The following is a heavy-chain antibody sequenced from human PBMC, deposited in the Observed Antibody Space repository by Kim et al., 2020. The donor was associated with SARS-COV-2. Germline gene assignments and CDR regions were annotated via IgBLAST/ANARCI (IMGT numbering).Heavy chain of an antibody. CDR3: ARFPYYDIFTGNLFDP. D-gene: IGHD3-9*01. Sequence: SETLSLTCTVSGGSISSGDYYWSWIRQPPGKGLEWIGYIYYSGSTYYNPSLKSRVPISVDTSKNQFSLKLSSVTAADTAVYYCARFPYYDIFTGNLFDPWGQGTLVTVSS. J-gene: IGHJ5*02. CDR2: IYYSGST. V-gene: IGHV4-30-4*01. CDR1: GGSISSGDYY.